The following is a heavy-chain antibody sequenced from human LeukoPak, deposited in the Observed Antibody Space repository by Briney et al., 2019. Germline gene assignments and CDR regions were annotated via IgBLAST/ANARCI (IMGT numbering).Heavy chain of an antibody. Sequence: SETLSLTCTVSGGSITTSGYYWGWVRQPPGKGLEWIGSIFYSGTTHYSPSLESRVTVSADTSRNQFSLKLSSVTAADTAVYYCARDSALYGSGSYYDYWGQGTLVTVSS. CDR2: IFYSGTT. CDR1: GGSITTSGYY. J-gene: IGHJ4*02. V-gene: IGHV4-39*07. CDR3: ARDSALYGSGSYYDY. D-gene: IGHD3-10*01.